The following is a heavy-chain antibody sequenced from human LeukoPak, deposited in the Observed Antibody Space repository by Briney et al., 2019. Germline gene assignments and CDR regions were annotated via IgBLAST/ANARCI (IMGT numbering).Heavy chain of an antibody. D-gene: IGHD3-22*01. CDR3: ARSPTDSSGYPNPLFDI. Sequence: SVKVSCKASGGTFSSYAISWVRQAPGQGLEWMGRIIPIFGIANYAQKFQGRVTITADKSTSTAYMELSSLRSEDTAVYYCARSPTDSSGYPNPLFDIWGQGTMATVSS. CDR1: GGTFSSYA. V-gene: IGHV1-69*04. CDR2: IIPIFGIA. J-gene: IGHJ3*02.